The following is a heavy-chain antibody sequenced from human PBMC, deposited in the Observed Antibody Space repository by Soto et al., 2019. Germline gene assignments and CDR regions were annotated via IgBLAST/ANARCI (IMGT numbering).Heavy chain of an antibody. D-gene: IGHD2-2*03. CDR1: GFTVSSTY. V-gene: IGHV3-53*01. CDR2: IYSGDTT. CDR3: ARDLGSKFDY. Sequence: GGSLRLSCAASGFTVSSTYMSWVRQAPGKGLEWVSVIYSGDTTYYADSVKGRFTISRDNSKNTLYLQMNSLRAEDTAVYYCARDLGSKFDYWGQRTLVTVSS. J-gene: IGHJ4*02.